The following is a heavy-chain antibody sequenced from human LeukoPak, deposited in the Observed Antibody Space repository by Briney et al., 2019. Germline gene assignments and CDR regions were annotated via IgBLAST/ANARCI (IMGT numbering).Heavy chain of an antibody. CDR2: IWYDGSIK. Sequence: VGCLRLSCAASGFTFSSYGRHWVRQAPGKGLEWVAVIWYDGSIKYYADSTKGRFTFSRDNPKNTPYLQMNSLRAEDTPVYYCAKDVYYYDSSGSSTFDYWGQGTLVTVSS. CDR3: AKDVYYYDSSGSSTFDY. D-gene: IGHD3-22*01. CDR1: GFTFSSYG. V-gene: IGHV3-33*06. J-gene: IGHJ4*02.